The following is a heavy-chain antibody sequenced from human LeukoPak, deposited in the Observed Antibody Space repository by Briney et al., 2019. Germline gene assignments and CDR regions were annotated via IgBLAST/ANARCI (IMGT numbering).Heavy chain of an antibody. CDR1: GGSISNYY. V-gene: IGHV4-59*01. D-gene: IGHD1-14*01. CDR2: IYYSGST. J-gene: IGHJ3*02. Sequence: SETLSLTCTVSGGSISNYYWSWIRQPPGKGLEWIGYIYYSGSTNYNPSLMSRVTISVDTSKTQFSLKLSSVTAADTAVYYCARYRNEALFAFDNWGRGTMVTVSS. CDR3: ARYRNEALFAFDN.